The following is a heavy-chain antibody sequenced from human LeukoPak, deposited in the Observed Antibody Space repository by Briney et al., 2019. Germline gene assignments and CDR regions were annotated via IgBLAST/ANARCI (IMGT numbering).Heavy chain of an antibody. D-gene: IGHD6-13*01. CDR1: GGSFSGYY. Sequence: SETLSLTCAVSGGSFSGYYWNWIRQSPGKGLEWIGEINHSGSTHYNPSLKSRVTISVDTSQKQFSLRLTSVTAAGTAVYYCARGRYLTTSGGAAAGFLDYWGQGSLVTVST. CDR2: INHSGST. V-gene: IGHV4-34*01. CDR3: ARGRYLTTSGGAAAGFLDY. J-gene: IGHJ4*02.